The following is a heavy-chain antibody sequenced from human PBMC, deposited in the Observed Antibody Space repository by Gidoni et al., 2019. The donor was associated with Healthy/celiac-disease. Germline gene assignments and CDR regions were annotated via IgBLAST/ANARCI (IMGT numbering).Heavy chain of an antibody. D-gene: IGHD6-19*01. J-gene: IGHJ4*02. CDR1: VFTFRRCA. CDR2: ISGSGGST. V-gene: IGHV3-23*01. Sequence: EVQLLESGGGSVQPGGSLRLSCAASVFTFRRCAISWVRQAPGKGLEWVSAISGSGGSTYYADSVKGRFTISRDNSKNTLYLQMNSLRAEDTAVYYCAKDGRYSSGWYDPFDYWGQGTLVTVSS. CDR3: AKDGRYSSGWYDPFDY.